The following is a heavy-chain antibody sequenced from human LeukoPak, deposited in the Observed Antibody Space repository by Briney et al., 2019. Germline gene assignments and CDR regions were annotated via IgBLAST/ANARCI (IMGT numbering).Heavy chain of an antibody. D-gene: IGHD2-2*01. Sequence: ASVKVSCKASGYTFTSYDINWVRQATGQGLEWMGWMNPNSGNTGYAQKFQGRVTITRNTSISTAYMELSSLRSEDTAVYYCARGLLLHCSSTSCYFFHAFDIWGQGTMVTVSS. J-gene: IGHJ3*02. CDR2: MNPNSGNT. CDR1: GYTFTSYD. V-gene: IGHV1-8*03. CDR3: ARGLLLHCSSTSCYFFHAFDI.